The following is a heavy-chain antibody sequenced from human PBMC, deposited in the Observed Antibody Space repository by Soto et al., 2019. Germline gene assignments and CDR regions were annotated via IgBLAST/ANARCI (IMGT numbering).Heavy chain of an antibody. Sequence: SETLSLTCAVYGESFNDYYWNWMRQPPGKGLEWIGEINHSGSTNYNPSLKSRVTISVDTSKNQFSLKLNSVTAADTALYYCARVGTPRPFDYWGQGTLVTVSS. D-gene: IGHD6-25*01. CDR3: ARVGTPRPFDY. CDR2: INHSGST. V-gene: IGHV4-34*01. J-gene: IGHJ4*02. CDR1: GESFNDYY.